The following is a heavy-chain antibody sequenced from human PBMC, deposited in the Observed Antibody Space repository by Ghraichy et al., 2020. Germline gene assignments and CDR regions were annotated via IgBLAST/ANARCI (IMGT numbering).Heavy chain of an antibody. Sequence: GGSLRLSCETSELTSTSNFISWVRQAPGQGLEYVANINLAGTVTVYADSFTGRFTISRDNAKNTFYLQMNSLKVDDTAMYFCARDFLYNGAWYSDFWGQGTLVTVSS. CDR3: ARDFLYNGAWYSDF. D-gene: IGHD6-19*01. CDR1: ELTSTSNF. CDR2: INLAGTVT. J-gene: IGHJ4*02. V-gene: IGHV3-7*03.